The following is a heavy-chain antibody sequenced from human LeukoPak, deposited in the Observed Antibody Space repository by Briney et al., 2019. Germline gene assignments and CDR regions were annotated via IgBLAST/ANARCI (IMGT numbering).Heavy chain of an antibody. CDR3: ARGIAVAGTGFDY. CDR2: INPSDGTT. Sequence: ASVKVSCKASGYTFTSYNMHWVRQAPGQGLEWMGIINPSDGTTNYAQTFQGRVTMTRNTSISTAYMELSSLRSEDTAVYYCARGIAVAGTGFDYWGQGTLVTVSS. J-gene: IGHJ4*02. V-gene: IGHV1-46*01. CDR1: GYTFTSYN. D-gene: IGHD6-19*01.